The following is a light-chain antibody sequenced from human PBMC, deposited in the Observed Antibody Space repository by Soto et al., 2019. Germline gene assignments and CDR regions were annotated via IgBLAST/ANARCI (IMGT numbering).Light chain of an antibody. CDR1: QSISSSF. CDR3: QQYGRSRT. J-gene: IGKJ1*01. Sequence: EIVLTQSPGTLSLSPGERATLSCRASQSISSSFLAWYQQRPGQAPRLLIYGASSRATGIPDRFSGSGSGTDFTLTISRLEPEEFAVYYCQQYGRSRTFGQGTKVEI. V-gene: IGKV3-20*01. CDR2: GAS.